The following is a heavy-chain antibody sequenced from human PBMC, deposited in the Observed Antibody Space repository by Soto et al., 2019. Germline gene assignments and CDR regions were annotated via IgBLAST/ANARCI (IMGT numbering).Heavy chain of an antibody. V-gene: IGHV1-3*01. D-gene: IGHD6-19*01. CDR1: GYTFTSYA. CDR3: AREAGYSSGWVFDY. Sequence: SVKVSCKASGYTFTSYAMHWVRQAPGQRLEWMGWINAGNGNTKYSQKFQGRVTITRDTSASTVYMELSSLRSEDTAVYYCAREAGYSSGWVFDYWGQGTLVTVSS. J-gene: IGHJ4*02. CDR2: INAGNGNT.